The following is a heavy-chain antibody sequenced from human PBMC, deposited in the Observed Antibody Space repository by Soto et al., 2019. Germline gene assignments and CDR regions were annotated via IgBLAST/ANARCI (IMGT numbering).Heavy chain of an antibody. D-gene: IGHD1-1*01. Sequence: SETLSLTCTVSGGSISSGDYYWSWIRQPPGKGLEWIGYIYYSGSTYYNPSLKSRVTISVDTSKNQFSLKLSSVTAADTAVYYCARVAVQNYYYYGMDVWGQGTTVTVSS. CDR2: IYYSGST. J-gene: IGHJ6*02. V-gene: IGHV4-30-4*01. CDR3: ARVAVQNYYYYGMDV. CDR1: GGSISSGDYY.